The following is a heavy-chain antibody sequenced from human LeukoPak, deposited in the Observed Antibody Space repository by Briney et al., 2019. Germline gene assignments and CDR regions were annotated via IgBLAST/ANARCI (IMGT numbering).Heavy chain of an antibody. D-gene: IGHD3-22*01. CDR2: IKTDGSEK. V-gene: IGHV3-7*01. CDR3: ARVVNEKINSGYYSDY. Sequence: GGSLRLSCEGSGFTFSNYWMGWVRQAPGKGLQWVANIKTDGSEKYYVDSVKGRFTISRDNAKNSLYLQMNSLRAEDTAVYYCARVVNEKINSGYYSDYWGQGTLVTASS. J-gene: IGHJ4*02. CDR1: GFTFSNYW.